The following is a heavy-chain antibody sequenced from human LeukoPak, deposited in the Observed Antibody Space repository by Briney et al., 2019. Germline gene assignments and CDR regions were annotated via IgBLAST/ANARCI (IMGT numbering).Heavy chain of an antibody. CDR2: ISYDGSNK. V-gene: IGHV3-30*04. J-gene: IGHJ4*02. CDR3: AKDRLSSGDPAGY. D-gene: IGHD4-17*01. CDR1: GFTFSSYA. Sequence: GRSLRLSCAASGFTFSSYAMHWVRQAPGKGLEWVAVISYDGSNKYYADSVKGRFTISRDNSKNTLYLQMNSLRAEDTAVYYCAKDRLSSGDPAGYWGQGTLVTVSS.